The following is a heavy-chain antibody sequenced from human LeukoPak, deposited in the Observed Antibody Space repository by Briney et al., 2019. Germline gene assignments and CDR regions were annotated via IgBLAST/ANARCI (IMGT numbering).Heavy chain of an antibody. CDR1: GESINSFY. J-gene: IGHJ3*02. D-gene: IGHD5-18*01. CDR3: ARGQTPGYSYGRYAFDI. Sequence: SETLSLTCTVSGESINSFYWSWIRQPPGKGLEWIGYIYYSGSTNYNPSLKSRVTISVDTSKNQFSLKLSSVTAADTAVYYCARGQTPGYSYGRYAFDIWGQGTMVTVSS. CDR2: IYYSGST. V-gene: IGHV4-59*01.